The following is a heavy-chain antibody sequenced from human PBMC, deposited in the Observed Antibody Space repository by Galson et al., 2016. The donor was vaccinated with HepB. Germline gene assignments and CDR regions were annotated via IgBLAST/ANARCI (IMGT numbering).Heavy chain of an antibody. Sequence: SLRLSCAASGFAFRTYSMNWVRQTPGKGLEWVSVISGNGGTTYYADSVKGRFTISRDNSKNTMYLQMNSLRAEDTAVYFCAREQVEASYYGSGSGYYYYYGMDIWGQGTTVIVSS. J-gene: IGHJ6*02. CDR3: AREQVEASYYGSGSGYYYYYGMDI. D-gene: IGHD3-10*01. V-gene: IGHV3-23*01. CDR2: ISGNGGTT. CDR1: GFAFRTYS.